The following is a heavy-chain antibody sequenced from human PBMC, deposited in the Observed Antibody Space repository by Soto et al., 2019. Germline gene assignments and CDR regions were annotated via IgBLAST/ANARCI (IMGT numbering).Heavy chain of an antibody. CDR2: ISAYNGNT. Sequence: QVKLVQSGTEVKQPGASMKVSCKASGYSFATSGISWVRQAPGQGLEWMEWISAYNGNTNYDQKLQDRVTMTTDTSTSTAYLELRNLRSDDTAVYYCARAGQYYDSSGYANWGQGTLVTVSS. CDR3: ARAGQYYDSSGYAN. V-gene: IGHV1-18*01. CDR1: GYSFATSG. D-gene: IGHD3-22*01. J-gene: IGHJ4*02.